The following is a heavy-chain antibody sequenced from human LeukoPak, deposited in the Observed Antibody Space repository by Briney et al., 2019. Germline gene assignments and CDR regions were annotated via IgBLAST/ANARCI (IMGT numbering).Heavy chain of an antibody. V-gene: IGHV1-69*04. J-gene: IGHJ4*02. CDR3: ARDNPPFCNGGTCYPY. CDR1: GGTFSSCA. CDR2: IIPILGIA. D-gene: IGHD2-15*01. Sequence: GASVKVSCKASGGTFSSCAISWVRQAPGHGLEWMGRIIPILGIANYAQKFQGRVTIVADESTSTAYMELSSLRSEDTAVYYCARDNPPFCNGGTCYPYWGPGTLVTVSS.